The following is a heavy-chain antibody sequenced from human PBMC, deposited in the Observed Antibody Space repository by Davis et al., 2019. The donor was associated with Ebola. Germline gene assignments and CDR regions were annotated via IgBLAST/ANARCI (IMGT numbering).Heavy chain of an antibody. J-gene: IGHJ6*02. CDR3: ARDPHFVLRSIGYYGMDV. D-gene: IGHD3-3*01. CDR2: ISYDGSNK. CDR1: GFTFSSYA. Sequence: GESLKISCAASGFTFSSYAMHWVRQAPGKGLEWVAVISYDGSNKYYADSVKGRFTISRDNAKNSLYLQMNSLRAEDTAVYYCARDPHFVLRSIGYYGMDVWGQGTTVTVSS. V-gene: IGHV3-30-3*01.